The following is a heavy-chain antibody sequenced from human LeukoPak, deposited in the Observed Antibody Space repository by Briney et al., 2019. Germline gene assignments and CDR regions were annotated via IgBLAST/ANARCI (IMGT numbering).Heavy chain of an antibody. CDR2: ISAYNGNT. Sequence: ASVKVSCKASGYTFTSYGISWVRQAPGQGLEWMGWISAYNGNTNYAQKLQGRVTMTTDTSTSTTYMELRSLRSDDTAVYYCARDQREYCSSTSCYIEYYFDHWGQGTLVTVSS. V-gene: IGHV1-18*01. J-gene: IGHJ4*02. CDR3: ARDQREYCSSTSCYIEYYFDH. CDR1: GYTFTSYG. D-gene: IGHD2-2*02.